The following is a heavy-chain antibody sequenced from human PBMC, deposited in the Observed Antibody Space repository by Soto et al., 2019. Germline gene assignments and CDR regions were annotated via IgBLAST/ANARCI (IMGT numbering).Heavy chain of an antibody. CDR2: INNDESRA. Sequence: GGSLRLSCACSGFTFYSYWMHWVRQVLGRGLVWVSRINNDESRATYADFVEGRFTISRDNSKNTLYLQMHSLRAQDTAVYFCVRQNVYGSGVSDGMDVWGRRTTVTVS. CDR3: VRQNVYGSGVSDGMDV. CDR1: GFTFYSYW. J-gene: IGHJ6*02. D-gene: IGHD3-10*01. V-gene: IGHV3-74*03.